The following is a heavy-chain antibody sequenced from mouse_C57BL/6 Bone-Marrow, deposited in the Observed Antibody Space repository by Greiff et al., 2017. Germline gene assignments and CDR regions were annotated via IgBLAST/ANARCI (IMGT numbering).Heavy chain of an antibody. J-gene: IGHJ1*03. D-gene: IGHD1-1*01. CDR2: IYPRDGST. V-gene: IGHV1-85*01. CDR3: ARVEYGGSGGGWYLDV. Sequence: VQLQQSGPELVKPGASVKLSCKASGYTFTSYAINWVKQRPGQGLEWIGWIYPRDGSTKYNEKFKGKATLTVDTSSSTAYMERHSLTAEDSAVYYCARVEYGGSGGGWYLDVGGRGTTVTVTS. CDR1: GYTFTSYA.